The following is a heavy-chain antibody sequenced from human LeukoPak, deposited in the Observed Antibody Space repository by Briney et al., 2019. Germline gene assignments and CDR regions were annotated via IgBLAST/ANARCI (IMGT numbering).Heavy chain of an antibody. Sequence: GVSLRLSCAASGFTFSSYALSWVRQAPGKGLEWVSTISCTGGNTYYADSVKGRFTISRDNPKNTLYLQMTSLRVEDTAVYYCAKDLRPRAPLWYFDYWGQGALVTVSS. CDR1: GFTFSSYA. CDR3: AKDLRPRAPLWYFDY. V-gene: IGHV3-23*01. CDR2: ISCTGGNT. D-gene: IGHD3-10*01. J-gene: IGHJ4*02.